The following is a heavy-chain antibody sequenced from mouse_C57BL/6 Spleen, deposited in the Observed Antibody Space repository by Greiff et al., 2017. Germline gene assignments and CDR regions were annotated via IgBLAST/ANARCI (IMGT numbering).Heavy chain of an antibody. CDR3: ARWGILPLDY. Sequence: QVQLKESGAELVRPGASVKLSCKASGYTFTDYYINWVKQRPGQGLEWIARIYPGSGNTYYNEKFKGKATLTAEKSSSTAYMQLSSLTSEDSAVYFCARWGILPLDYWGQGTTLTVSS. V-gene: IGHV1-76*01. CDR2: IYPGSGNT. D-gene: IGHD1-1*01. J-gene: IGHJ2*01. CDR1: GYTFTDYY.